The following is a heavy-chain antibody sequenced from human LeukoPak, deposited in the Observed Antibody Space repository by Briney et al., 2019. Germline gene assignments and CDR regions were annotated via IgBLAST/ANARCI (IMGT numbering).Heavy chain of an antibody. Sequence: GGSLRLSCAASGFTFSRSAMSWVRQAPGKGLEWVSGVSGSGGITYYADSVKGRFTISRDNSKNMLYLQMDSLGAGDTAVYYCAKNVWDRSGWLIEYWGQGTRVTVSS. J-gene: IGHJ4*02. V-gene: IGHV3-23*01. CDR2: VSGSGGIT. CDR1: GFTFSRSA. CDR3: AKNVWDRSGWLIEY. D-gene: IGHD6-19*01.